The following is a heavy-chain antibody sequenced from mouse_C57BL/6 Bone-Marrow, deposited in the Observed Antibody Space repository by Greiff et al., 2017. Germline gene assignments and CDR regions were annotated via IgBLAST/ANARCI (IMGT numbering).Heavy chain of an antibody. V-gene: IGHV1-54*01. Sequence: QVQLQQSGAELVRPGTSVKVSCKASGYAFTNYLIEWVKQRPGQGLEWIGVINPGSGGTNYNEKFKGKATLTADKSSSTAYMQLSSLTSEDSAVYFCAREGSNYNFDYWGQGTTLTVSS. D-gene: IGHD2-5*01. J-gene: IGHJ2*01. CDR1: GYAFTNYL. CDR3: AREGSNYNFDY. CDR2: INPGSGGT.